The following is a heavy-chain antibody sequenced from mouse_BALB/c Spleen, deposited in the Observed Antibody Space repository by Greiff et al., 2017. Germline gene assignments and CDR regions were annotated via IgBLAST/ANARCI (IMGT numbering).Heavy chain of an antibody. J-gene: IGHJ4*01. D-gene: IGHD2-4*01. V-gene: IGHV1-9*01. CDR3: ANGGLRGYYAMDY. CDR2: ILPGSGST. CDR1: GYTFSSYW. Sequence: QVQLQQSGAELMKPGASVKISCKATGYTFSSYWIEWVKQRPEHGLEWIGEILPGSGSTNYNEKFKGKATFTADTSSNTAYMQLSSLTSEDSAVYYCANGGLRGYYAMDYWGQGTSVTVSS.